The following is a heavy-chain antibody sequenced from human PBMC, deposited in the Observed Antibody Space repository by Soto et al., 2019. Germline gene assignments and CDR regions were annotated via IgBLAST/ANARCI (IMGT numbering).Heavy chain of an antibody. V-gene: IGHV4-4*02. CDR1: GDSISSTNW. CDR2: IHHSGST. J-gene: IGHJ4*02. D-gene: IGHD3-10*01. Sequence: QVQLQESGPGLVKPSGTLSLTCAVSGDSISSTNWWTWVRQPPGKGLEWIGEIHHSGSTNYNPSLKSRVTISVDKSKNQFSLKLSSVTAADTAVFYCARRSVMLRGVLGFDYWGQGTLVTVSS. CDR3: ARRSVMLRGVLGFDY.